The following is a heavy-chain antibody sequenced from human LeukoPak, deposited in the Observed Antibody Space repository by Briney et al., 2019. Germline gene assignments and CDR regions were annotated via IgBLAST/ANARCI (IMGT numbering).Heavy chain of an antibody. J-gene: IGHJ4*02. CDR1: EFTFTSFA. Sequence: GGSLRLSCAASEFTFTSFAMSWVRQAPGKGLEWVSTFSGTTSTYYADSLKGRVTISRDNSKNTLYLQMNSLRANDTAVYYCTKLKQWQPQRYFFEYWGQGALVTVAS. CDR3: TKLKQWQPQRYFFEY. D-gene: IGHD6-19*01. V-gene: IGHV3-23*01. CDR2: FSGTTST.